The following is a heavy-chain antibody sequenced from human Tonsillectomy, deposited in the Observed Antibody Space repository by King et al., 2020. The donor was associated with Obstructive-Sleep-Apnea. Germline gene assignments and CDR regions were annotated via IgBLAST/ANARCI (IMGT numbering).Heavy chain of an antibody. V-gene: IGHV1-2*04. D-gene: IGHD3-10*01. CDR3: VRGAGSGSYDIGMDV. CDR1: GYTFTDYF. J-gene: IGHJ6*02. Sequence: QLVQSGAEVKKPGASVKVSCKASGYTFTDYFMHWVRQAPGQGLEWMGWINPNTVDTRFTQKFQDWVTMTRDTSINTAYMEVNRLRSNDTAVYYCVRGAGSGSYDIGMDVWGQGTTVTVSS. CDR2: INPNTVDT.